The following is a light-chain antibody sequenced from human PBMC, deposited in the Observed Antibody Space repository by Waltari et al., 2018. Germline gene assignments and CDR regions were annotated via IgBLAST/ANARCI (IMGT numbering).Light chain of an antibody. CDR2: DFS. CDR1: SIDVGGYNS. V-gene: IGLV2-14*01. J-gene: IGLJ2*01. Sequence: QSALTQPASVSGSPAQSVTIFCAVTSIDVGGYNSFSWYQEHPGQAPRVIIYDFSDRPSGVSDRFSGSKSGNTASLTISGLQAEDEADYYCSSQSSNDVVLFGGGTKLTVL. CDR3: SSQSSNDVVL.